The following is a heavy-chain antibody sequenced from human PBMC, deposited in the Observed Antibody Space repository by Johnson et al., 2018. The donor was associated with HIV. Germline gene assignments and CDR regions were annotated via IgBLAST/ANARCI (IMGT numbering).Heavy chain of an antibody. Sequence: HVQLVESGGGVVQPGRSLRLSCAASGFTFSSYAMHWVRQAPGKGLEWVAVISYDGSNKYYADSVKGRFTISRDNSKNTLYLQMNSRRAEDTAVYYCAREGEVCRAFDIWGQGTMVTVSS. CDR3: AREGEVCRAFDI. CDR2: ISYDGSNK. CDR1: GFTFSSYA. D-gene: IGHD3-16*01. J-gene: IGHJ3*02. V-gene: IGHV3-30*04.